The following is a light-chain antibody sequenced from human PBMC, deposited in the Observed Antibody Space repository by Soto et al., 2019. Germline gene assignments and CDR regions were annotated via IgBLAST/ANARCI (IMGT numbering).Light chain of an antibody. CDR1: QSVSTN. Sequence: EIVMTQSPVTLSVSPGERATLSCRASQSVSTNLAWYQQKPGQAPRLLIYGASSRATGIPARFSGSGSGTRFTLTITSLQPEDVAVYYCQQYNKWLQTFGQGTKVEIK. CDR3: QQYNKWLQT. V-gene: IGKV3-15*01. J-gene: IGKJ1*01. CDR2: GAS.